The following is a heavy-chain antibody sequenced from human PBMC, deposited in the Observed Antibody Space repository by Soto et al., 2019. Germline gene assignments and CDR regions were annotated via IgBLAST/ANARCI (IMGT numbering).Heavy chain of an antibody. D-gene: IGHD4-17*01. Sequence: QVQLVQSGAEVKKPGASVKVSCKASGYTFTSYGTSWVRRALGQGLEWMGWLRAYNGNTNYAQKLQGRVTMTTDTSTSTAYMELRSLRSDDTAVYYCARAQTTVTTTALDYWGQGTLVTVSS. CDR1: GYTFTSYG. CDR2: LRAYNGNT. V-gene: IGHV1-18*01. CDR3: ARAQTTVTTTALDY. J-gene: IGHJ4*02.